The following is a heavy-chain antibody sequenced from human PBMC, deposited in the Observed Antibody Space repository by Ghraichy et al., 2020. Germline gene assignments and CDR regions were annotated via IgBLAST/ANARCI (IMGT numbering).Heavy chain of an antibody. V-gene: IGHV3-21*01. Sequence: GGSLRLSCAASGFTFSSYSMNWVRQAPGKGLEWVSSISSSSSYIYYADSVKGRFTISRDNAKNSLYLQMNSLRAEDTAVYYCARGVDIVVVPAALTYYYYMDVWGKGTTVTVSS. CDR1: GFTFSSYS. D-gene: IGHD2-2*03. CDR3: ARGVDIVVVPAALTYYYYMDV. CDR2: ISSSSSYI. J-gene: IGHJ6*03.